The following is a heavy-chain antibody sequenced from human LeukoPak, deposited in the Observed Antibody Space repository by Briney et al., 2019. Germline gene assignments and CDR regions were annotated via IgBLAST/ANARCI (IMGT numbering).Heavy chain of an antibody. CDR1: GFTFSSYG. CDR2: ISYDGSNK. V-gene: IGHV3-30*18. D-gene: IGHD3-22*01. Sequence: GGSLRLSCAASGFTFSSYGMHWVRQAPGKGLEWVAVISYDGSNKYYADSVKGRFTISRDNSKNTLYLQMNSLRAEDTAVYYCAKAKYYYDSSGYCDYWGQGTLVTVSS. CDR3: AKAKYYYDSSGYCDY. J-gene: IGHJ4*02.